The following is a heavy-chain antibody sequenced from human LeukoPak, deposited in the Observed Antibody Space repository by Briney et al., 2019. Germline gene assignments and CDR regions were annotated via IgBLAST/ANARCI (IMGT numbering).Heavy chain of an antibody. V-gene: IGHV4-39*01. CDR1: GGSISSGSYY. CDR3: ARHDKYPNYMDV. J-gene: IGHJ6*03. CDR2: IYYSGST. Sequence: PSETLSLTCTVSGGSISSGSYYWGWIRQPPGKGLEWIGSIYYSGSTYYNPSLKSRVTISVDTSKNQFSLKLSSVTAADTAVYYCARHDKYPNYMDVWGKGTTVTVSS. D-gene: IGHD2-2*01.